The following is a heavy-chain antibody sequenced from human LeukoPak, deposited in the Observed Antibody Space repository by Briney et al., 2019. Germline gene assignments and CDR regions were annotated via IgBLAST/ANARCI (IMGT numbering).Heavy chain of an antibody. D-gene: IGHD6-13*01. V-gene: IGHV4-30-4*08. CDR3: ARGWSSRYAFDI. CDR1: GGSISSGDYY. CDR2: INHSGST. Sequence: PSQTLSLTCTVSGGSISSGDYYWSWIRQPPGKGLEWIGEINHSGSTNYNPSLKSRVTISVDTSKNQFSLKLSSVTAADTAVYYCARGWSSRYAFDIWGQGTMVTVSS. J-gene: IGHJ3*02.